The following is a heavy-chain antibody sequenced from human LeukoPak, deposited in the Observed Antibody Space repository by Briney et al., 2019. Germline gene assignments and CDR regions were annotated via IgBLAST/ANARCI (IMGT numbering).Heavy chain of an antibody. CDR1: VFTFSTYA. CDR3: TKGTIWLPFDY. CDR2: ISGSGGST. V-gene: IGHV3-23*01. Sequence: PGGSLRLSCAASVFTFSTYAMHCVRQAPGKGLEWGSAISGSGGSTYYADSLKGRFTISRDNSKNTLYLQMNSLRAEDTAVYYCTKGTIWLPFDYWGQGTLVTVSS. J-gene: IGHJ4*02. D-gene: IGHD5-18*01.